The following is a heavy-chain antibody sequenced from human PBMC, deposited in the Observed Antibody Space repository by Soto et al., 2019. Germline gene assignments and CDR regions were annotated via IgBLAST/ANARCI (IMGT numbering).Heavy chain of an antibody. V-gene: IGHV1-3*01. CDR2: INAGNGNT. Sequence: GASVKVSCKASGYTFTSYAMHWVRQAPGQRLEWMGWINAGNGNTKYSQKFQGRVTITRDTSASTDNMELSSLRSEDTPVYYCARDIVATFDYYGMDVWGQGTTVTVSS. CDR3: ARDIVATFDYYGMDV. CDR1: GYTFTSYA. D-gene: IGHD5-12*01. J-gene: IGHJ6*02.